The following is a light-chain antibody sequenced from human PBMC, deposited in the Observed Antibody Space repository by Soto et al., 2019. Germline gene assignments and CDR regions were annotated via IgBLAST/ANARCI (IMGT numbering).Light chain of an antibody. CDR1: SSDVGGYNY. CDR2: EVS. V-gene: IGLV2-11*01. CDR3: CSYAGSYTVV. Sequence: QSALTQPRSVSGSPGQSVTISCTGTSSDVGGYNYVSWYQQHPGKAPKLMIYEVSKRPSGVPDRFSGSKSGNTASLTISGLQAEDAADYYCCSYAGSYTVVFGGGTKLTVL. J-gene: IGLJ2*01.